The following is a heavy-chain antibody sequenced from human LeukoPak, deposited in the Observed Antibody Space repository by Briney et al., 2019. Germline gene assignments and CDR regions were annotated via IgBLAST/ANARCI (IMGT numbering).Heavy chain of an antibody. V-gene: IGHV1-24*01. CDR3: AKSQRGYAPRRTYYYYMDV. D-gene: IGHD5-12*01. CDR1: GYTLTELS. J-gene: IGHJ6*03. Sequence: GASVKVSCKVSGYTLTELSMHWVRQAPGKGLEWMGGFDPEDGETIYAQKFQGRVTMTEDTSTDTAYMGLSSLRSEDTAVYYCAKSQRGYAPRRTYYYYMDVWGRGTTVTVSS. CDR2: FDPEDGET.